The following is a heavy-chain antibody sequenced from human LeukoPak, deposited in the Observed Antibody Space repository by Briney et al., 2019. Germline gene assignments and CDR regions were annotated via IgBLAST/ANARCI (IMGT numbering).Heavy chain of an antibody. V-gene: IGHV4-39*01. D-gene: IGHD6-19*01. CDR3: ARHAPGIAVAGIYY. J-gene: IGHJ4*02. CDR1: GGSISSSSYY. Sequence: PSETLSLTCTVSGGSISSSSYYWGWIRQPPGKGLEWIGSIYYSGSTYYNPSLKSRVTISVYTSKNQFSLKLSSVTAADTAVYHCARHAPGIAVAGIYYWGQGTLVTVSS. CDR2: IYYSGST.